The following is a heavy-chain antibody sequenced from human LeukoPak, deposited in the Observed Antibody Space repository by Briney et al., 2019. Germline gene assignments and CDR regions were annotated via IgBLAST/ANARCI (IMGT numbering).Heavy chain of an antibody. CDR2: IYPGDSDT. J-gene: IGHJ6*02. Sequence: GESLKISCKGSGYSFTGYWIGWVRQMPGKGLEWMGIIYPGDSDTRYSPSFQGQVTISADKSINTAYLQWSSLKASDTAMYYCARTRALAAAGEYYFYGMDVWGQGTTVTVS. V-gene: IGHV5-51*01. CDR3: ARTRALAAAGEYYFYGMDV. CDR1: GYSFTGYW. D-gene: IGHD6-13*01.